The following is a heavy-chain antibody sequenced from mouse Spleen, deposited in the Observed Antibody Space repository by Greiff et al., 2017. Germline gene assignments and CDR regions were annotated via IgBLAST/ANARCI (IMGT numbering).Heavy chain of an antibody. J-gene: IGHJ2*01. CDR1: GYTFTSYG. CDR3: ARWGTMIRDY. V-gene: IGHV1-81*01. CDR2: IYPRSGNT. Sequence: VMLVESGAELARPGASVKLSCKASGYTFTSYGISWVKQRTGQGLEWIGEIYPRSGNTYYNEKFKGKATLTADKSSSTAYMELRSLTSEDSAVYFCARWGTMIRDYWGQGTTLTVSS. D-gene: IGHD2-4*01.